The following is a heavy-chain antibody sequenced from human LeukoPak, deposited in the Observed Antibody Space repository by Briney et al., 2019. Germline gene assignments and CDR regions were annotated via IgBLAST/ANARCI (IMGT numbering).Heavy chain of an antibody. CDR2: IYTSGST. V-gene: IGHV4-4*09. Sequence: SETLSLTCTVSGGSTSIYYWSWIRQPPGKGLEWIGYIYTSGSTNYNPSLKSRVTISVDTSKNQFSLKLSSVTAADTAVYYCARTCDSSGFMIDYWGQGTLVTVSS. CDR3: ARTCDSSGFMIDY. CDR1: GGSTSIYY. D-gene: IGHD3-22*01. J-gene: IGHJ4*02.